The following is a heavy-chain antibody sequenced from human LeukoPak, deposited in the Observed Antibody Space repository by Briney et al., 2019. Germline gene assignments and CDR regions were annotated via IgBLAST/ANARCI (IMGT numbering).Heavy chain of an antibody. CDR3: ARDAGSSVSYGMDV. CDR1: GYTFTSNY. V-gene: IGHV1-18*04. CDR2: ISAYNGNT. D-gene: IGHD6-13*01. Sequence: GASVKVSCKASGYTFTSNYIHWVRQAPGQGLEWMGWISAYNGNTNYAQKLQGRVTMTTDTSTSTAYMELRSLRSDDTAVYYCARDAGSSVSYGMDVWGQGTTVTVSS. J-gene: IGHJ6*02.